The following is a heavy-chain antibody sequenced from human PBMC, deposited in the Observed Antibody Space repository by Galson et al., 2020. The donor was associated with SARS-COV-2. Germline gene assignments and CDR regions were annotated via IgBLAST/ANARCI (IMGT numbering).Heavy chain of an antibody. CDR1: GFTFSSYA. D-gene: IGHD5-12*01. CDR2: IYSGGST. V-gene: IGHV3-23*03. Sequence: GESLKISCPASGFTFSSYAMSSVRQAPGKGLEWVSVIYSGGSTYHADSVKGWFTISRDNSKNTLYLQMNSLNAEDTAVYYCTSSGYDYFDYWGQGTLVTVSS. J-gene: IGHJ4*02. CDR3: TSSGYDYFDY.